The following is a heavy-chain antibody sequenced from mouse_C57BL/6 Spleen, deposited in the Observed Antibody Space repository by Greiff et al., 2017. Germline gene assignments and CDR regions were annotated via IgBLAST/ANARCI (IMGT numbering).Heavy chain of an antibody. V-gene: IGHV1-54*01. J-gene: IGHJ1*03. Sequence: QVQLKESGAELVRPGTSVKVSCKASGYAFTNYLIEWVKQRPGQGLEWIGVINPGSGGTNYNEKFKGKATLTADKSSSTAYMQLSSLTSEDSAVYFCARHGSSYWYFVVWGTGTTVTVSS. D-gene: IGHD1-1*01. CDR3: ARHGSSYWYFVV. CDR2: INPGSGGT. CDR1: GYAFTNYL.